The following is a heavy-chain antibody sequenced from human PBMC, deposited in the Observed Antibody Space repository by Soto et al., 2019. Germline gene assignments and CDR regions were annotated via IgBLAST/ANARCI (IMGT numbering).Heavy chain of an antibody. J-gene: IGHJ4*02. CDR2: ISGSGGST. D-gene: IGHD4-17*01. CDR3: AKDIEDYGGNSNYFAY. V-gene: IGHV3-23*01. Sequence: EVQLLESGGGLVQPGGSLRLSCAASGFTFSSYAMSWVGQAPGKGLEWVSAISGSGGSTYYADSVKGRFTISRDNSKNTLYLQMNSLRAEDTAVYYCAKDIEDYGGNSNYFAYWGQGTLVTVSS. CDR1: GFTFSSYA.